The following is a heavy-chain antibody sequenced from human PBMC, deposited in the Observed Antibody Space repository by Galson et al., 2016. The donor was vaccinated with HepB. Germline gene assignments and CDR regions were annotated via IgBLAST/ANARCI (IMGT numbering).Heavy chain of an antibody. Sequence: SLRLSCAASGFTLSNYDTNWVRQAPGKGLEWVSDIKASDDTTHYADSVKGRFTISRDSYRNTVYLQMNSLRVDDTAVYYCAQYGGLADSWGQGTLVTVSS. J-gene: IGHJ4*02. CDR2: IKASDDTT. CDR1: GFTLSNYD. CDR3: AQYGGLADS. V-gene: IGHV3-23*01. D-gene: IGHD3-16*01.